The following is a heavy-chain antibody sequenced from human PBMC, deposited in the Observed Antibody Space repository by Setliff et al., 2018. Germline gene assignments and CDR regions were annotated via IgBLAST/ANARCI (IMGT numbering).Heavy chain of an antibody. D-gene: IGHD2-2*02. CDR3: ARSSGPRVVLAIPFDH. J-gene: IGHJ4*02. CDR1: GGTFSSYA. Sequence: SVKVSCKASGGTFSSYAISWVRQAPGQGLEWMGGIIPIFGTANYAQKFQGRVTITADESTSTAYMELRSLRSDDTAVYYCARSSGPRVVLAIPFDHWGQGTLVTVSS. V-gene: IGHV1-69*13. CDR2: IIPIFGTA.